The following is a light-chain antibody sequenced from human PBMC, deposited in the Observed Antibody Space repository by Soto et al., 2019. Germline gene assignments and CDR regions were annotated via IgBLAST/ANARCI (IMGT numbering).Light chain of an antibody. V-gene: IGLV2-23*01. Sequence: QSALTQPASVSGSPGQSITISCTGTSSDVGSYNLFSWYQQHPGKAPKLMIYEGSKRPSGVSNRFSGSKSGNTASLTISGLQAEDEADYYCCAYAGSNTLVFGGGTKLTVL. CDR1: SSDVGSYNL. J-gene: IGLJ2*01. CDR2: EGS. CDR3: CAYAGSNTLV.